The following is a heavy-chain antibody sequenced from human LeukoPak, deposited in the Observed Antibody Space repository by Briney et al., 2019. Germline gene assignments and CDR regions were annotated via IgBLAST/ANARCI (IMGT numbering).Heavy chain of an antibody. Sequence: ASVKVSCKASGYTFTSYDINWVRQATGQGLEWMGWMNPNSGNTGYAQKFQGRVTITRNTSITTTYMELSSLRSDDTAEYYCARRSAYGSGSYYVDYWGQGTLVTVSS. V-gene: IGHV1-8*03. CDR3: ARRSAYGSGSYYVDY. CDR1: GYTFTSYD. J-gene: IGHJ4*02. D-gene: IGHD3-10*01. CDR2: MNPNSGNT.